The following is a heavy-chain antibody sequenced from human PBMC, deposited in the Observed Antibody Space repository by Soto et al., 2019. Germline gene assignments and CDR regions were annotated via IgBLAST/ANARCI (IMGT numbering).Heavy chain of an antibody. Sequence: QVQLEESGGGVVQPGRSLRLSCAASGLTFNNYDMHWVRQAPGKGLEWVAVISYDGSDKYYGDSVKGRFTTSRDNSKKTLYLQSNSRRGDNTAVYYSAKDRGHYGSGSYYGTLHYYGMDVWGQGTTVTVSS. CDR2: ISYDGSDK. V-gene: IGHV3-30*18. CDR1: GLTFNNYD. J-gene: IGHJ6*02. D-gene: IGHD3-10*01. CDR3: AKDRGHYGSGSYYGTLHYYGMDV.